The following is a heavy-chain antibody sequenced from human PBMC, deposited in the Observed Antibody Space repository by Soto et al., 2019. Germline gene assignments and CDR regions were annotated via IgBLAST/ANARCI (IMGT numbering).Heavy chain of an antibody. V-gene: IGHV1-8*01. D-gene: IGHD4-17*01. J-gene: IGHJ4*01. CDR3: VRSDYGYYTRFDS. Sequence: QVQLVQSGAEVKKSGASVKVSCKASGYTFTSHDINWLRQATGQGLEWMGWMNPNSGNTGYAQKFQGRVPMITHTALSTVDMEQSSLRPEDTAVYYCVRSDYGYYTRFDSWGHGTL. CDR1: GYTFTSHD. CDR2: MNPNSGNT.